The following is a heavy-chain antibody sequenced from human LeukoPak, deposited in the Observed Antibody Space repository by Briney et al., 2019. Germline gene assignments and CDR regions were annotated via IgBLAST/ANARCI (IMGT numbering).Heavy chain of an antibody. V-gene: IGHV3-48*01. CDR2: ISSSRSTI. D-gene: IGHD3-16*01. CDR1: EFTFSAYS. CDR3: AKDWGEYFDYVWGSFTSFDS. Sequence: GGSLRLSCAASEFTFSAYSMNWVRQAPGKGLEWVSHISSSRSTIYYADSVKGRFTISRDNAKNSLYLQMNSLRAEDTAVHYCAKDWGEYFDYVWGSFTSFDSWGQGTLVTVSS. J-gene: IGHJ4*02.